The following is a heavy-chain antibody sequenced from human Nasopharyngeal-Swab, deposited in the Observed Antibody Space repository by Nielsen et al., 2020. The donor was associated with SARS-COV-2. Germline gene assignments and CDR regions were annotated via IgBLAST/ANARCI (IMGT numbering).Heavy chain of an antibody. CDR1: GFTFTNYA. CDR2: ISGSGDST. V-gene: IGHV3-23*01. J-gene: IGHJ4*02. D-gene: IGHD2-8*02. CDR3: ASPGTGGSPY. Sequence: GESLKISCAVSGFTFTNYAMSWVRQAPGKGLEWVSAISGSGDSTYYADSVKARFTISRDNAKNSLYLQMNGLRDEDTAVYYCASPGTGGSPYWGQGTLVTVSS.